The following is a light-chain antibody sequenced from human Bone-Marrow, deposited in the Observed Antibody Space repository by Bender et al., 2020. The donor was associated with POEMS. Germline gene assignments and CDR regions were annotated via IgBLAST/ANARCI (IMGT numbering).Light chain of an antibody. CDR2: DVT. J-gene: IGLJ2*01. CDR3: SSYTSDSITGL. CDR1: SSDVGAYNF. V-gene: IGLV2-14*03. Sequence: QSVLTQPPSVSGAPGQRVTISCTGTSSDVGAYNFVSWYRQHPGKVPKLMISDVTNRPSGISNRFSGSKSGNTASLTISGLQAEDEADYYCSSYTSDSITGLFGGGTKLTVL.